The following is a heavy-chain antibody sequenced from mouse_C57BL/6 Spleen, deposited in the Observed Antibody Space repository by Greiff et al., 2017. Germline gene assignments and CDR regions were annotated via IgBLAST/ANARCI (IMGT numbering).Heavy chain of an antibody. D-gene: IGHD1-1*01. CDR1: GFSLTSYG. CDR2: IWSGGST. CDR3: ARSFTTVVATRYFDV. Sequence: VQLQQSGPGLVQPSQSLSITCTVSGFSLTSYGVHWVRQSPGKGLEWLGVIWSGGSTDYNAAFISRLGISKDNSKSQVFFKMNSLQADDTAIYYFARSFTTVVATRYFDVWGTGTTVTVSS. J-gene: IGHJ1*03. V-gene: IGHV2-2*01.